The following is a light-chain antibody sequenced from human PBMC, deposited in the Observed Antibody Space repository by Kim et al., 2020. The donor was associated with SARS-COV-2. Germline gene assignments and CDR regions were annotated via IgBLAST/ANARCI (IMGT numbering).Light chain of an antibody. Sequence: GDRVTITCRESQSISTYLNWYQRKPGKAPKLRIYAASSLQSGVPSMFSGSGSGTDFTLTISRLQPEDFATYYCQQSYKTPYTFGQGTKLEI. CDR3: QQSYKTPYT. CDR1: QSISTY. CDR2: AAS. V-gene: IGKV1-39*01. J-gene: IGKJ2*01.